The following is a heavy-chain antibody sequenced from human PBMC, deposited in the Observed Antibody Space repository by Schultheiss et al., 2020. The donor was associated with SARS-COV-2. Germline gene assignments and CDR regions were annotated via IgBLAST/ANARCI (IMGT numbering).Heavy chain of an antibody. CDR1: GGSISSYY. V-gene: IGHV4-59*01. D-gene: IGHD6-6*01. CDR2: IYYSGST. J-gene: IGHJ5*02. CDR3: ARGGGIAARPVWFDP. Sequence: SETLSLTCTVSGGSISSYYWSWIRQPPGKGLEWIGYIYYSGSTYYNPSLKSRVTISVDTPKNQFSLKLSSVTAADTAVYYCARGGGIAARPVWFDPWGQGTLVTVSS.